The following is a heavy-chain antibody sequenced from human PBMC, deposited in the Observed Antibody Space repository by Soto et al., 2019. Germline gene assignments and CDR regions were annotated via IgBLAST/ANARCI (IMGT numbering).Heavy chain of an antibody. J-gene: IGHJ5*02. CDR1: GGSISSYY. CDR3: ARVGAAAGRGTVRFDP. D-gene: IGHD6-13*01. Sequence: SETLSLTCTVSGGSISSYYWSWIRQPPGKGLEWIGYIYYSGSTNYNPSLKSRVTISVDTSKNQFSLKLSSVTAADTAVYYCARVGAAAGRGTVRFDPWGQGTLVTVSS. V-gene: IGHV4-59*01. CDR2: IYYSGST.